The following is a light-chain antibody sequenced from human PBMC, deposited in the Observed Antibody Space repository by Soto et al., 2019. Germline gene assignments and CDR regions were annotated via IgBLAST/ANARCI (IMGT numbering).Light chain of an antibody. CDR2: EVT. J-gene: IGLJ1*01. CDR3: SSYTSSSRHV. Sequence: QSALTQPPSVSGPPGQSVTISCTGTSSDVGKYDRVSWYQQPPGTAPKLIIYEVTNRPSGVPARFSGSKSGNTASLTISGLQAEDEAEYYCSSYTSSSRHVFRTGTKVPVL. V-gene: IGLV2-18*02. CDR1: SSDVGKYDR.